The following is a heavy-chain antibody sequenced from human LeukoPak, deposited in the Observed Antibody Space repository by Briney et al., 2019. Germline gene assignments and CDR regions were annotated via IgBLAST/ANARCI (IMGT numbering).Heavy chain of an antibody. Sequence: SETLSLTCGVSGVSISSHYWSWLRQPPGKGLEWVGYIYYSGSTNYNPSLKSPVTISVDTSKNQFSLKLSSVTAADTAVYYCARTTSGGLDIWGQGTMVTVSS. CDR3: ARTTSGGLDI. J-gene: IGHJ3*02. CDR2: IYYSGST. D-gene: IGHD3-16*01. V-gene: IGHV4-59*11. CDR1: GVSISSHY.